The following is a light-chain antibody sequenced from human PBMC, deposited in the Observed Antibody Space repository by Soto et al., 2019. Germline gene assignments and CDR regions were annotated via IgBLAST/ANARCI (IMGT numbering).Light chain of an antibody. CDR2: EAS. CDR3: QQYNDYLWT. Sequence: DIQMTQSPSTLSASVGDRVTITCRASQSFTSWLAWYQQKPGKARKLLIYEASSLESGVPSRFSGSGSGTEFTLTISSLQPDDFATYYCQQYNDYLWTFGQGTKVEIK. V-gene: IGKV1-5*01. CDR1: QSFTSW. J-gene: IGKJ1*01.